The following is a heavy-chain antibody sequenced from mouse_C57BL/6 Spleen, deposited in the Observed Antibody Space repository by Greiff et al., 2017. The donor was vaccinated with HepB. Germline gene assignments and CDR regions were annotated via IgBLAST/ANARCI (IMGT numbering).Heavy chain of an antibody. V-gene: IGHV5-17*01. CDR3: ARIYPSPY. CDR2: ISSGSSTI. J-gene: IGHJ3*01. D-gene: IGHD2-3*01. CDR1: GFTFSNYG. Sequence: DVKLVESGGGLVKPGGSLKLSCAASGFTFSNYGMHWVRQAPEKGLEWVAYISSGSSTIYYADTMKCRFTISRDNAKHTLFLQMTSLRSEDTAMYYCARIYPSPYWGQGTLVTVSA.